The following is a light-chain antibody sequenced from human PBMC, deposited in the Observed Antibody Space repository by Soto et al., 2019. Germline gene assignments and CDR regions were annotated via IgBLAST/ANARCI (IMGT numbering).Light chain of an antibody. V-gene: IGKV3-20*01. J-gene: IGKJ5*01. Sequence: EIVLTQSPGTLSLSPGETATLSCRASQSVSSNNLAWYHQKPGQTPSLLIYGASTRATGIPDRFSGSGSGTDFTLTISRLEHEDFTVYYCQQYDNSITFGQGTRLEIE. CDR3: QQYDNSIT. CDR2: GAS. CDR1: QSVSSNN.